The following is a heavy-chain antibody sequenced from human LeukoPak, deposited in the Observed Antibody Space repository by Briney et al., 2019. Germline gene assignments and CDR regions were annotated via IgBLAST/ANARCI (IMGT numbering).Heavy chain of an antibody. D-gene: IGHD2-21*02. Sequence: SETLSLTCIVSGGSISSTTYYWSWIRQPPGKGLEWIGYIYSSGSTNYNPSLKSRITISVDTSKNQFSLKLSSVTAADTAVYYCARFAYCGGHCWYYFDYWGRGSLVTVSS. CDR1: GGSISSTTYY. CDR3: ARFAYCGGHCWYYFDY. V-gene: IGHV4-61*01. J-gene: IGHJ4*02. CDR2: IYSSGST.